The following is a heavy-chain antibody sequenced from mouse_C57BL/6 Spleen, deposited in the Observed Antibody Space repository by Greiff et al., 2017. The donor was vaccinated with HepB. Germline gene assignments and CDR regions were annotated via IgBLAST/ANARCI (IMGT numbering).Heavy chain of an antibody. V-gene: IGHV1-69*01. CDR3: ARGNYYRFAY. D-gene: IGHD1-1*01. CDR1: GYTFTSYW. Sequence: QVQLQQPGAELVMPGASVKLSCKASGYTFTSYWMHWVKQRPGQGLEWIGEIDPSDSYTNYNQKFKGKSTLTVDKSSSTAYMQLSSLTSEDSAVYYCARGNYYRFAYWGQGTLVTVSA. CDR2: IDPSDSYT. J-gene: IGHJ3*01.